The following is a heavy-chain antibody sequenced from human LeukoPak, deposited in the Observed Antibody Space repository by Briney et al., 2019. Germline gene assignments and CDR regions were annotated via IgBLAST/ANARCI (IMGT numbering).Heavy chain of an antibody. Sequence: SETLSLTCTVSGGSISSYYWSWIRQPPGKGLEWIGYIYYSGSTNYNPSLKSRVTISVDTSKNQFSLKLSSVTAADTAVYYCARVRYYYDSSGANNWFDPWGQGTLVTVSS. CDR1: GGSISSYY. V-gene: IGHV4-59*01. CDR3: ARVRYYYDSSGANNWFDP. D-gene: IGHD3-22*01. CDR2: IYYSGST. J-gene: IGHJ5*02.